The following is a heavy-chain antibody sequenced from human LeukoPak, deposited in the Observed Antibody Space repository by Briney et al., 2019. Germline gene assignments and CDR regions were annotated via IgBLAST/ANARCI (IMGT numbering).Heavy chain of an antibody. J-gene: IGHJ5*02. D-gene: IGHD2/OR15-2a*01. V-gene: IGHV4-34*01. CDR2: INHSGST. Sequence: PSETLSLTCAVYGGSFSGYYWSWIRQPPGKGLEWIGEINHSGSTNYIPSLKSRVTISVDTSKNQFSLKLSSVTAADTAVYYCARRKLFGMAWFDPWGRGTLVTVSS. CDR1: GGSFSGYY. CDR3: ARRKLFGMAWFDP.